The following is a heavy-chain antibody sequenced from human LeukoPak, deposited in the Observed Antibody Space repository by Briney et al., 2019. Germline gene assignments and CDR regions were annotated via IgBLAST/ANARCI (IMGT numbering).Heavy chain of an antibody. V-gene: IGHV3-23*01. D-gene: IGHD3-10*01. CDR1: GFTFSTYA. CDR3: ATYGSGSYYSKVFDY. J-gene: IGHJ4*02. Sequence: GGSLRLSCAASGFTFSTYAMSWVRQAPGKGLEWVSVITSSGATTYYPDPVKGLLTISRDNSKSTLSLHMNSLRAEDTAVYYCATYGSGSYYSKVFDYWGQGTVVTVSS. CDR2: ITSSGATT.